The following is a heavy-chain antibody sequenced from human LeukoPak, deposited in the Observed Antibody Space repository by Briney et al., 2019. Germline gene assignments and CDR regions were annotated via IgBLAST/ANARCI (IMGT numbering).Heavy chain of an antibody. CDR1: GFTFSSYS. D-gene: IGHD2-15*01. V-gene: IGHV3-21*01. Sequence: GGSLRLSCAASGFTFSSYSMNWVRQAPGKGLEWVSSISSSSSYIYYADSVKGRFTISRDNAKNSLYLQMNSLRAEDTAVYYCARGYCSGGSCYHNWFDHWGQGTLVTVSS. J-gene: IGHJ5*02. CDR3: ARGYCSGGSCYHNWFDH. CDR2: ISSSSSYI.